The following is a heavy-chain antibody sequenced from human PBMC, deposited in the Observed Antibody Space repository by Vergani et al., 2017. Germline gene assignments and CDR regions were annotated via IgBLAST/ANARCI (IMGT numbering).Heavy chain of an antibody. D-gene: IGHD1-1*01. J-gene: IGHJ4*02. CDR3: AGDPYNWTDGDY. CDR1: GFTFSSYS. V-gene: IGHV3-21*01. CDR2: ISSSSSYI. Sequence: VQLVESGGGLVKPGGSLRLSCAASGFTFSSYSMNWVRQAPGKGLEWVSSISSSSSYIYYADSVKGRFTISRDNAKNSLYLQMNSLRAEDTAVYYCAGDPYNWTDGDYWGQGTLVTVSS.